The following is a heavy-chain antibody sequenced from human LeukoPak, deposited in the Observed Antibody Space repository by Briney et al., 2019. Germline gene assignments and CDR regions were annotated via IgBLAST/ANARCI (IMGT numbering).Heavy chain of an antibody. V-gene: IGHV4-39*07. CDR2: IYYSGST. D-gene: IGHD2-2*03. Sequence: ASETLSLTCTVSGGSISSSSYYWGWIRQPPGKGLEWIGSIYYSGSTYYNPSLKSRVTISVDTSKNQFSLKLSSVTAADTAVYYCARAGYCSSTSCFSFDYWGQGTLVTVSS. J-gene: IGHJ4*02. CDR3: ARAGYCSSTSCFSFDY. CDR1: GGSISSSSYY.